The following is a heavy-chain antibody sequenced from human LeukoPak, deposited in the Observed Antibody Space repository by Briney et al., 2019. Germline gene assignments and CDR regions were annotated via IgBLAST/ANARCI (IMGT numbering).Heavy chain of an antibody. CDR2: IYPGDSDT. D-gene: IGHD5-18*01. CDR1: GYSFTSYW. CDR3: ARARRGYSYGVYYFDY. V-gene: IGHV5-51*01. Sequence: GESLKISCKGSGYSFTSYWIGWVRQMPGKGLEWMGIIYPGDSDTRYSPSFQGQVTISADKSISTAYLQWSSLKASDTAMYHCARARRGYSYGVYYFDYWGQGTLVTVSS. J-gene: IGHJ4*02.